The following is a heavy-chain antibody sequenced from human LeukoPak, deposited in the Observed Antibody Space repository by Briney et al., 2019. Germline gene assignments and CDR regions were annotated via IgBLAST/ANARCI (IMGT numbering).Heavy chain of an antibody. Sequence: PSETLSLTCTVSGGSLSNYYWSWVRQPAGKGMEWIGRIYTSGSTNYNPSLKSRVTMSVDTSKNQFSLKLSSVTAADTAVYYCAGEVVLTGIDYWGQGTLVTVSS. D-gene: IGHD3-9*01. CDR2: IYTSGST. CDR3: AGEVVLTGIDY. J-gene: IGHJ4*02. V-gene: IGHV4-4*07. CDR1: GGSLSNYY.